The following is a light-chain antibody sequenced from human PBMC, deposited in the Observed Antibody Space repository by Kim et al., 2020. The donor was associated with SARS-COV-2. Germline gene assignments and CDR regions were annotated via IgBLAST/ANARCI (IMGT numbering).Light chain of an antibody. CDR2: AAS. Sequence: DIHMTQSPSSLSASVGHRVTITCRASQSISSSLNWYQQKPGKAPNLLIYAASNLQSGVPSRFSGSGSGTDFTLTINSLQPEDFATYYCQQSYIIPYTFGQGTKLEI. J-gene: IGKJ2*01. CDR1: QSISSS. V-gene: IGKV1-39*01. CDR3: QQSYIIPYT.